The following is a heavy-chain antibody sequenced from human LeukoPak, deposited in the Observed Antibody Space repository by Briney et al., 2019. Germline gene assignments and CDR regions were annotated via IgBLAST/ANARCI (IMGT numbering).Heavy chain of an antibody. CDR2: THRSGDT. Sequence: SETLSLTSAVSGVSISSNNWWTWVRQPPGKGLEWIGETHRSGDTKYSPSLQTRATISIDNSKNQLSLNLNSVTAADTAVYYCSTRDQSHTDMVPPDYWGQGTLVTVSS. D-gene: IGHD5-18*01. J-gene: IGHJ4*02. CDR3: STRDQSHTDMVPPDY. CDR1: GVSISSNNW. V-gene: IGHV4/OR15-8*02.